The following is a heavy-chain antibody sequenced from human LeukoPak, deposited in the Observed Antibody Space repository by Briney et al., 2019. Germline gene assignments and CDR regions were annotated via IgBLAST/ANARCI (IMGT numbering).Heavy chain of an antibody. CDR1: GFTFSSYS. CDR2: ISSSSSYI. Sequence: PGGSLRLSCAASGFTFSSYSMNWVRQAPGKGLEWVSSISSSSSYIYYADSVKGRFTISRDNAKNSLYLQMNSLRAEDTAVYYCARVLTTVTTFYYYGMDVWGQGTTVTVSS. J-gene: IGHJ6*02. V-gene: IGHV3-21*01. CDR3: ARVLTTVTTFYYYGMDV. D-gene: IGHD4-17*01.